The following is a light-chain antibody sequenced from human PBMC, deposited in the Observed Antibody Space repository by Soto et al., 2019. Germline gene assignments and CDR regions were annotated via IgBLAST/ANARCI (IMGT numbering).Light chain of an antibody. CDR3: AAWADRLSDLL. CDR1: NSNIGSNP. Sequence: QAVLTQPRSASGTPGQRVTISFSGSNSNIGSNPVHWYQQFPGTAPKVLIYSNYQRPSGVPDRFSGSKSGTSASLAISGLQSEDEADYYCAAWADRLSDLLFGGGTKVTAL. CDR2: SNY. V-gene: IGLV1-44*01. J-gene: IGLJ2*01.